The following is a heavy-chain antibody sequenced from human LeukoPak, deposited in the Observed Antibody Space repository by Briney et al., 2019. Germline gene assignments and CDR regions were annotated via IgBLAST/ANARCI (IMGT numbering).Heavy chain of an antibody. V-gene: IGHV3-64D*09. CDR2: ISSNGGST. CDR1: GFTFNSCA. J-gene: IGHJ4*01. D-gene: IGHD6-13*01. CDR3: QGAAARTLSHW. Sequence: WGSLSLTCSASGFTFNSCAKHWVRQAPGKGLEYVSAISSNGGSTYYADSVKGRFTISRDNSQNTLYLQMSSLRAEDTAVYYCQGAAARTLSHWRGQAILVTVPA.